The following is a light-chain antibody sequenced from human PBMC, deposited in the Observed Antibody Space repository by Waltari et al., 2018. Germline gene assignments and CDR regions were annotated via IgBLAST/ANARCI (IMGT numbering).Light chain of an antibody. CDR2: STN. CDR3: AAWDGSQFARV. Sequence: QSVLTQPPSASGTPGQRVIISCSGSSSIIGSDPVTWYQQLPGTAPRLLIYSTNQRPSGVPDRFSGSKSGTSAFLAISGLQSEDESDYYCAAWDGSQFARVFGGGTKLSVL. J-gene: IGLJ3*02. V-gene: IGLV1-44*01. CDR1: SSIIGSDP.